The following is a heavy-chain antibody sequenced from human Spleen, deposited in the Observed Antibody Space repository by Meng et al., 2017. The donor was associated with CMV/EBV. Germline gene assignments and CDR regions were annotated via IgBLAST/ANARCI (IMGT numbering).Heavy chain of an antibody. Sequence: SETLSLTCAVYGGSFSGHYWGWIRQPPGKGLERIGEINHIGSTNDNPSLKSRVIISVDTAKNQFSLKLSSVTAADTAVYYCARDSGSGRFGTCGQGTLVTVSS. V-gene: IGHV4-34*01. CDR2: INHIGST. CDR3: ARDSGSGRFGT. CDR1: GGSFSGHY. J-gene: IGHJ5*02. D-gene: IGHD3-10*01.